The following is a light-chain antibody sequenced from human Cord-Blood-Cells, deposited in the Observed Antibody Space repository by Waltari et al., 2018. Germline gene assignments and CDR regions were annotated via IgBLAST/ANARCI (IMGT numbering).Light chain of an antibody. V-gene: IGKV3-15*01. Sequence: EIVMTQSPATLSVSPGERATLSCRASQSVSSNLACYQQEPGQAPRVLIYGASTRATGIPARFSGSGSGTEFTLTISSLQSEDFAVYYCQQYNNWPWTFGQGTKVEIK. J-gene: IGKJ1*01. CDR2: GAS. CDR1: QSVSSN. CDR3: QQYNNWPWT.